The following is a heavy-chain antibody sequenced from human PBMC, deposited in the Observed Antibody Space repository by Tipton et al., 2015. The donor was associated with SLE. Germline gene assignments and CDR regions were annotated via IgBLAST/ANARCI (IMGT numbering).Heavy chain of an antibody. V-gene: IGHV3-48*01. J-gene: IGHJ4*02. CDR2: ISSSSSTI. Sequence: SLRLSCAASGFTFSSYSMNWVRQAPGKGLEWVSYISSSSSTIYYADSVKGRFTISRDNSKNTLYLQMNSLRAEDTAVYYCAKDFYGAQGYCGQGTLVTVSS. CDR1: GFTFSSYS. D-gene: IGHD4-17*01. CDR3: AKDFYGAQGY.